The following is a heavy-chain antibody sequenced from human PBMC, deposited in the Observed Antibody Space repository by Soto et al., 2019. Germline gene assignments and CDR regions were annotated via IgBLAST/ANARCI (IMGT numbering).Heavy chain of an antibody. J-gene: IGHJ6*02. D-gene: IGHD3-3*01. CDR2: IIPIFGTA. Sequence: QVQLVQSGAEVKKPGSSVKVSCKASGGTFSSYAISWVRQAPGQGLEWMGGIIPIFGTANYAQKFQGRVTITADESTSTAYMELSSLRSEDTAVYYCARGSAPSYDFWSSSHIDYGMDVWGQGTTVTVSS. CDR1: GGTFSSYA. V-gene: IGHV1-69*01. CDR3: ARGSAPSYDFWSSSHIDYGMDV.